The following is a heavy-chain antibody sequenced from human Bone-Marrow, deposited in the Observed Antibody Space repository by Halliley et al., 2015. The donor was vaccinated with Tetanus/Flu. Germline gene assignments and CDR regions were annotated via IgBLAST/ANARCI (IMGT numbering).Heavy chain of an antibody. CDR2: IYHSGSP. D-gene: IGHD1-1*01. J-gene: IGHJ4*02. CDR3: ARATTTDAPAFDY. Sequence: WNGYIYHSGSPNYNPSLRSRVTISIDTSRNQFSLKLTSVTAADTAMYYCARATTTDAPAFDYWGQGTLVTVSS. V-gene: IGHV4-59*01.